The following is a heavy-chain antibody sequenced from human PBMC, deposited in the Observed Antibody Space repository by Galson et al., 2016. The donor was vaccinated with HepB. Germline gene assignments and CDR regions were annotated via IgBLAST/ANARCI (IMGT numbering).Heavy chain of an antibody. V-gene: IGHV1-18*01. CDR1: GYTLGDYG. CDR3: AREYFQEGTDYDYLDF. CDR2: INTDNLKT. Sequence: SCKASGYTLGDYGISWVRQAPGQGLEWMGWINTDNLKTNYAQKLQGRVTMTTETATNTAYMELGSLRSDDTAVYFCAREYFQEGTDYDYLDFWGQGTLVTVSS. J-gene: IGHJ4*02. D-gene: IGHD1-7*01.